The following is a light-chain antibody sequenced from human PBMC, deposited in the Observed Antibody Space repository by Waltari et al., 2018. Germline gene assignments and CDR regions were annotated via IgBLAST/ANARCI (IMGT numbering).Light chain of an antibody. Sequence: QSVLTQPPSASGTPGQRVTIPCSGSRSNNGSKYLTWYQHLPGTAPKLLIYRNNQRPSGVPDRFSGSKSGTSASLAISGLRSEDEADYYCAAWDDSLSGRVFGGGTKVTVL. V-gene: IGLV1-47*01. CDR2: RNN. CDR3: AAWDDSLSGRV. CDR1: RSNNGSKY. J-gene: IGLJ3*02.